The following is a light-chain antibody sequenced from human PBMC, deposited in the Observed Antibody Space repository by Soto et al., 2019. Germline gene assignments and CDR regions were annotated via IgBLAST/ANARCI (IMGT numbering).Light chain of an antibody. CDR3: QQYGSSPQPIT. V-gene: IGKV3-20*01. Sequence: EIVLTQSPGTLSLSPGERATLSCRASQSVSSIYLAWYQQKPGQAPRLLIYGASSRATGIPYRFSGSGSGTDFTLTISILEPEDFAVYYCQQYGSSPQPITFGQGTRPEIK. CDR1: QSVSSIY. J-gene: IGKJ5*01. CDR2: GAS.